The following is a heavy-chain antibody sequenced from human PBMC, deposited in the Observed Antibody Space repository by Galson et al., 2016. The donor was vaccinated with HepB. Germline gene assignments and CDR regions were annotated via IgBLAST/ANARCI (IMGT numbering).Heavy chain of an antibody. CDR1: GFTFSSDY. CDR3: VRDTYGYGY. J-gene: IGHJ4*02. CDR2: INRDGSTK. D-gene: IGHD5-18*01. V-gene: IGHV3-7*01. Sequence: SLRLSCAASGFTFSSDYMLWARQAPGKGLEWVANINRDGSTKNYADSVRGRFTISRDNAQNSLYLQMNSLRVEYTAGYYCVRDTYGYGYWGQGTLVTVSS.